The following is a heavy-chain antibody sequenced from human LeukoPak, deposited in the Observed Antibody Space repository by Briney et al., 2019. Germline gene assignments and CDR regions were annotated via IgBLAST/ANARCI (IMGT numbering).Heavy chain of an antibody. CDR3: ARGIWFGAAPFDP. CDR1: GGSISSYY. CDR2: IYYSGST. V-gene: IGHV4-59*08. D-gene: IGHD3-10*01. J-gene: IGHJ5*02. Sequence: SETLSLTCTVSGGSISSYYWSWIRQPPGKGLEWIGYIYYSGSTNYNPSLKSRVTISVDTSKNQFSLKLSSVTAADTAVYYCARGIWFGAAPFDPWGQGTLVTVSS.